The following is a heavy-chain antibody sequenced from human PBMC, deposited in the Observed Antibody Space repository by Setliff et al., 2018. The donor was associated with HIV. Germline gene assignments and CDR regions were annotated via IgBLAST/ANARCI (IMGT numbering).Heavy chain of an antibody. J-gene: IGHJ3*02. D-gene: IGHD6-13*01. CDR2: ISGSGSST. Sequence: GGSLRLSCAASGFTFSSYVMTWVRQAPGKGLEWVSAISGSGSSTYYADSVKGRFTVSRDNSKNTVSLQMNNLRAEDTALYYCAKDEWYSPKAFEIWGQGTMVTVSS. CDR1: GFTFSSYV. V-gene: IGHV3-23*01. CDR3: AKDEWYSPKAFEI.